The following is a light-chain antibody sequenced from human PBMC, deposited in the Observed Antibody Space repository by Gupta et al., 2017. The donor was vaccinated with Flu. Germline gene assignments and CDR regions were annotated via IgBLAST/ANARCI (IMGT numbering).Light chain of an antibody. J-gene: IGLJ2*01. CDR3: NSRDSTDNHQAV. CDR1: SLRNSY. V-gene: IGLV3-19*01. CDR2: AKN. Sequence: SSELTQDPAVSVALGQTVRITCQGDSLRNSYASWYPQKPEQAPVLVIYAKNIRPSGIPDPFSGSSAGNTASLTITGAQAEDEADYYCNSRDSTDNHQAVFGGGTKLTVL.